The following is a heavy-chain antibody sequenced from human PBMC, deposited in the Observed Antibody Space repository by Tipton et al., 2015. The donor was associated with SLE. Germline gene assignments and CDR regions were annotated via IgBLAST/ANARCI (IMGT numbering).Heavy chain of an antibody. J-gene: IGHJ6*03. CDR1: GGSISSYY. Sequence: LRLSCTVSGGSISSYYWSWIRQPAGKGLEWIGRIYTSGSTNYNPSLKSRVTMSVDTSKNQFSLKLSSVTAADTAVHYCARDYRIVGATLPSYYYYYMDVWGKGTTVTVSS. CDR2: IYTSGST. V-gene: IGHV4-4*07. CDR3: ARDYRIVGATLPSYYYYYMDV. D-gene: IGHD1-26*01.